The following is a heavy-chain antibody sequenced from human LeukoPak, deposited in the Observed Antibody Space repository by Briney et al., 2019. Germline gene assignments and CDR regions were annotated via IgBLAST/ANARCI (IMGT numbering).Heavy chain of an antibody. CDR1: GYTFTGYY. CDR3: ARGYYYDSSGYYNNWFDP. J-gene: IGHJ5*02. CDR2: INPNSGGT. D-gene: IGHD3-22*01. Sequence: AASVTVSCKASGYTFTGYYMHWVRQAPGQGLEWMGWINPNSGGTNYAQKFQGRVTMTRDTSISTAYMELSRLRSDDTAVYYCARGYYYDSSGYYNNWFDPWGQGTLVTVSS. V-gene: IGHV1-2*02.